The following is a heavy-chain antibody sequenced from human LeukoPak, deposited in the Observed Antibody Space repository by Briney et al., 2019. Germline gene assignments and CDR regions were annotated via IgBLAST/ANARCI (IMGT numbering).Heavy chain of an antibody. D-gene: IGHD1/OR15-1a*01. CDR1: GFTFSSYS. CDR3: ARVEWNSSPTYDY. CDR2: IKQDGSEK. J-gene: IGHJ4*02. Sequence: PGGSLRLSCAASGFTFSSYSMNWVRQAPGKGLEWVANIKQDGSEKYYVDSVKGRFTISRDNAKNSLYLQMNSLRAEDTAVYYCARVEWNSSPTYDYWGQGTLVTVSS. V-gene: IGHV3-7*01.